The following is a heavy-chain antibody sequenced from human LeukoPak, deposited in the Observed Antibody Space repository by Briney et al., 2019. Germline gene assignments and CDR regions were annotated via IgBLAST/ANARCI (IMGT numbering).Heavy chain of an antibody. V-gene: IGHV3-21*01. D-gene: IGHD6-19*01. CDR1: GFTFSSYV. CDR2: IASSSSYT. J-gene: IGHJ4*02. Sequence: GGSLRLSCAASGFTFSSYVMSWVRQAPGKGLEWVSSIASSSSYTYYADSVKGRFTISRDNAKNSLYLQMSSLRVADTAVYYCTKVRTFAVAGTFDYWGQGSLVTVSS. CDR3: TKVRTFAVAGTFDY.